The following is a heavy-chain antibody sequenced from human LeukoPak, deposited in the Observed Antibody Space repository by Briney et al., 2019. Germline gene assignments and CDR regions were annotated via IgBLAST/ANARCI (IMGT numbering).Heavy chain of an antibody. CDR1: GGSISSYY. CDR2: IYYSGST. CDR3: ARSRSPWELLLDY. J-gene: IGHJ4*02. D-gene: IGHD1-26*01. V-gene: IGHV4-59*01. Sequence: SETLSLTYTVSGGSISSYYWSWIRQPPGKGLEWIGYIYYSGSTNYNPSLKSRVTISVDTSKNQFSLKLSSVTAADTAVYYCARSRSPWELLLDYWGQGTLVTVSS.